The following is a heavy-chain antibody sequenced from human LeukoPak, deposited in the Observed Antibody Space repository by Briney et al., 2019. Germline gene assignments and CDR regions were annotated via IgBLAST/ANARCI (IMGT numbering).Heavy chain of an antibody. CDR2: ISAYNGNT. D-gene: IGHD6-6*01. CDR1: GYTFTSYG. Sequence: ASVKVSCKASGYTFTSYGISWVRQAPGQGLEWMGWISAYNGNTNYAQKLQGRVTMTTDTSTSTAYMELRSLRSDDTAVYYCASGIAARRVTAYYFDYWGQGTLVTVSS. CDR3: ASGIAARRVTAYYFDY. J-gene: IGHJ4*02. V-gene: IGHV1-18*01.